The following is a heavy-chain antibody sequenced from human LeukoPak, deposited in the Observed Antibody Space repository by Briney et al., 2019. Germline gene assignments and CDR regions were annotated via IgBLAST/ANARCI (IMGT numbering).Heavy chain of an antibody. D-gene: IGHD3-10*01. CDR3: AREYSFGEDV. CDR1: GVSISSSNW. CDR2: IYHSGST. J-gene: IGHJ6*04. Sequence: PSETLSLTCAVSGVSISSSNWGRGGRQPPGEGLEWIGEIYHSGSTNYNPSLKSRVTISVDKAKNQFSLRLSSVTAADTAVYYCAREYSFGEDVWGKGTTVTVSS. V-gene: IGHV4-4*02.